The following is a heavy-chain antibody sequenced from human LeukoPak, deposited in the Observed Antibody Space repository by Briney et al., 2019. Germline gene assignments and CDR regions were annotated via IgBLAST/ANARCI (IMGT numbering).Heavy chain of an antibody. CDR1: GVSFSGYY. Sequence: PSETLSLTCAVYGVSFSGYYWSWIRQPPGKGLEWIGEINHSGSSNYNPYLKSRGTISVEPSKSQFSLELSSVTGADRAVYYCARGRQYCSSTSCYRHLYYFDYWGQGTLVTVSS. J-gene: IGHJ4*02. D-gene: IGHD2-2*01. CDR3: ARGRQYCSSTSCYRHLYYFDY. V-gene: IGHV4-34*01. CDR2: INHSGSS.